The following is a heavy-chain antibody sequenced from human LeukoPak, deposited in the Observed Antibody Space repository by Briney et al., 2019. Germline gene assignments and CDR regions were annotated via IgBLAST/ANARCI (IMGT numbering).Heavy chain of an antibody. CDR2: IYSGGST. Sequence: PGGSLRLSCAASGFTVSSNYMNWVRQAPGKGLEWVSVIYSGGSTYYADSVKGRFTISRDNSKNTLYLEMNSLRAEDTAVYYCAKEGSSWYEGYFDYWGQGTLVTVSS. J-gene: IGHJ4*02. V-gene: IGHV3-53*01. CDR3: AKEGSSWYEGYFDY. CDR1: GFTVSSNY. D-gene: IGHD6-13*01.